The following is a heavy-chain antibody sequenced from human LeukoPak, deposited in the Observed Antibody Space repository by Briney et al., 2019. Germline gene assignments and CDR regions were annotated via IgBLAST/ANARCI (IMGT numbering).Heavy chain of an antibody. Sequence: SETLSLTCTVSGGSISSSSYYWGWIRQPPGKGLEWIGSIYYSGSTYYNPSLKSRVTISVDTSKNQFSLKLSSVAAADTAVYYCARPAYSGSYPFDYWGQGTLVTVSS. CDR2: IYYSGST. D-gene: IGHD1-26*01. J-gene: IGHJ4*02. V-gene: IGHV4-39*01. CDR1: GGSISSSSYY. CDR3: ARPAYSGSYPFDY.